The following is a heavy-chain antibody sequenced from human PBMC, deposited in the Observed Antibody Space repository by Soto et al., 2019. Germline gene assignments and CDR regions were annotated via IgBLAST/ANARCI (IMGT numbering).Heavy chain of an antibody. CDR1: GFTFSNAW. Sequence: GGSLRLSCAASGFTFSNAWMSWVRQAPGKGLEWVGRIKSKTDGGTTDYAAPVKGRFTISRDDSKNTLYLQMNSLKTEDTAVYYCTTDLGYCSGGSCYLTETGFDYWGQGTLVTVSS. CDR3: TTDLGYCSGGSCYLTETGFDY. V-gene: IGHV3-15*01. D-gene: IGHD2-15*01. CDR2: IKSKTDGGTT. J-gene: IGHJ4*02.